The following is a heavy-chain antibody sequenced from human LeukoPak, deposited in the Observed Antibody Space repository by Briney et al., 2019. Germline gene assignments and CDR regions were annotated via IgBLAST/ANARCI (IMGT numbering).Heavy chain of an antibody. D-gene: IGHD3-22*01. Sequence: ASVKVSCKASGYTFTSYGFSWVRQAPGQGLEWMGWISAYNGNTKYAQKLQGRVTMTTDTSTSTSYMELRSLRFDDTAVYYCARDSYDSSGNYLDYWGQGTLVTVSS. V-gene: IGHV1-18*01. CDR2: ISAYNGNT. CDR3: ARDSYDSSGNYLDY. CDR1: GYTFTSYG. J-gene: IGHJ4*02.